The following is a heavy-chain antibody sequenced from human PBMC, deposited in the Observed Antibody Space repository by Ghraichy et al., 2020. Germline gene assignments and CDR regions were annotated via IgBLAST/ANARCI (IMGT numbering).Heavy chain of an antibody. CDR3: AASTAAAGTDDLYYYYYGMDD. J-gene: IGHJ6*02. D-gene: IGHD6-13*01. CDR2: INPSGGST. CDR1: GYTFGSYY. V-gene: IGHV1-46*03. Sequence: ASVKVSCEASGYTFGSYYMHWARQAPGQGLEWMGIINPSGGSTRNAQRFQGRVTMTRDTSTSTVYMELSSLRSEDTAVYYCAASTAAAGTDDLYYYYYGMDDWGQGTTVTVSS.